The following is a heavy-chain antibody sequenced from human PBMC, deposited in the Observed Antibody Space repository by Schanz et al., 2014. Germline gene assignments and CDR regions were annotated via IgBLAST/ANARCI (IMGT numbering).Heavy chain of an antibody. CDR1: GYTFTSDS. J-gene: IGHJ4*02. V-gene: IGHV1-69*09. Sequence: QVLQVQSGSELKKPGTSVKVSCKASGYTFTSDSMHWVRQAPGQGLEWMGRIIPILGIANYAQKFQARVTITADRSTSTAYTELSSLRSEDTAVYYCARGYGDSATDFWGQGTLVTVSS. CDR2: IIPILGIA. CDR3: ARGYGDSATDF. D-gene: IGHD4-17*01.